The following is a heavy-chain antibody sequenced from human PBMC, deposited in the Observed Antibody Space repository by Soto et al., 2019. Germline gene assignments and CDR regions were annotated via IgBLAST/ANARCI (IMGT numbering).Heavy chain of an antibody. CDR1: GYTFTGYY. Sequence: ASVKVSCKASGYTFTGYYMHWVRQAPGQGLEWMGWINPNSGGTNYAQKFQGWVTMTRDTSISTAYMELSRLRSDDTAVYYCARDIGGGGGAFDIWGQGTMVTVSS. CDR3: ARDIGGGGGAFDI. CDR2: INPNSGGT. D-gene: IGHD3-16*01. V-gene: IGHV1-2*04. J-gene: IGHJ3*02.